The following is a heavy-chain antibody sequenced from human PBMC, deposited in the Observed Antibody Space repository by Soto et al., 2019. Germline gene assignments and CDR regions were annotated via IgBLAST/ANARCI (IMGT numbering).Heavy chain of an antibody. CDR1: GGSFSGYY. CDR2: INHSGST. V-gene: IGHV4-34*01. J-gene: IGHJ4*02. CDR3: AREREVATIRDDWFDY. D-gene: IGHD5-12*01. Sequence: PSETLSLTCAVYGGSFSGYYWSWIRQPPGKGLEWIGEINHSGSTNYNPSLKSRVTISVDTSKNQFSLKLSSVTAADTAVYYCAREREVATIRDDWFDYWGQGTLVTVSS.